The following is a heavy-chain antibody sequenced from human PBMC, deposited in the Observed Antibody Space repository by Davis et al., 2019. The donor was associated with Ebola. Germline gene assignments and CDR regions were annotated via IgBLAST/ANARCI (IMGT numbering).Heavy chain of an antibody. CDR3: ARGVAAAGTGTWFDP. J-gene: IGHJ5*02. CDR2: IYHSGST. V-gene: IGHV4-4*02. D-gene: IGHD6-13*01. CDR1: GGSISSSNW. Sequence: PGGSLRLSCAVSGGSISSSNWWSWVRQPPGKGLEWIGEIYHSGSTNYNPSLKSRVTISVDKSKNQFSLKLSSVTAADTAVYYCARGVAAAGTGTWFDPWGQGTLVTASS.